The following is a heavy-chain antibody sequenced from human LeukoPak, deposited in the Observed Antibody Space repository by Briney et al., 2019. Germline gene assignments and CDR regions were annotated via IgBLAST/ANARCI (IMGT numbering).Heavy chain of an antibody. CDR1: GGSISSYY. D-gene: IGHD6-13*01. CDR2: IYHSGST. V-gene: IGHV4-59*08. J-gene: IGHJ4*02. CDR3: ARQHSSSWSYYFDY. Sequence: SSETLSLTCTVSGGSISSYYWSWIRQPPGKGLEWIGYIYHSGSTNYNLSLKSRVTISVDTSKNQFSLKLSSVTAADTAVYYCARQHSSSWSYYFDYWGQGTLVTVSS.